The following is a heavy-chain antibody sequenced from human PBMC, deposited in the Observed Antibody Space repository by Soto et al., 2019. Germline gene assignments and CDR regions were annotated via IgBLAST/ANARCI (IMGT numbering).Heavy chain of an antibody. J-gene: IGHJ6*02. V-gene: IGHV1-18*01. D-gene: IGHD3-16*01. Sequence: QVQLVQSGAEVKKPGASVKVSCKASGYTFSTYGISWVRQAPGQGLEWMGWINGYNGNTNYAPKLQGRITMTTDTSXXLAYMELRSRRSGDTAVYYCARMGDVPYYYYGMDVWGQGTTVTGSS. CDR3: ARMGDVPYYYYGMDV. CDR1: GYTFSTYG. CDR2: INGYNGNT.